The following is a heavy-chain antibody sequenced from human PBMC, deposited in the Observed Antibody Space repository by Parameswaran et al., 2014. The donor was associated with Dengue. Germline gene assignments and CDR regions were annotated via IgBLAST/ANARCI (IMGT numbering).Heavy chain of an antibody. D-gene: IGHD2-15*01. CDR2: IDYDGSA. Sequence: RWIRQPPGKGLEWIGYIDYDGSATYNPSLKSRVTISLDTSKNQFSLKVTSVTAADTAVYFCAGSLGYCSGGSCYSGRNGAFDIWGQGDKGHRLL. V-gene: IGHV4-59*01. J-gene: IGHJ3*02. CDR3: AGSLGYCSGGSCYSGRNGAFDI.